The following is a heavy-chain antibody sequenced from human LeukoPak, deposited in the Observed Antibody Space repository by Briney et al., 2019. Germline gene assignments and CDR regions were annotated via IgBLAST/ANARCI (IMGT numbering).Heavy chain of an antibody. D-gene: IGHD3-9*01. V-gene: IGHV3-11*03. CDR3: ARYYNILTGSFRGGFAY. CDR1: WFNFNYYY. Sequence: AGGSLRLSCAASWFNFNYYYMSCIRQAPGKGLEWISYITSSSSDTNYADSVKGRFTISRDNAKKSLYLQMNSLRAEDTAVHYMARYYNILTGSFRGGFAYWGQGTLVTVSS. CDR2: ITSSSSDT. J-gene: IGHJ4*02.